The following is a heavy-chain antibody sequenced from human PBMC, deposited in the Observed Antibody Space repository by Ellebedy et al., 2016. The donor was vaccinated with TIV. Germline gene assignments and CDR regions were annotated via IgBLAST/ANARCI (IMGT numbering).Heavy chain of an antibody. CDR2: ISSTGSRT. D-gene: IGHD1-14*01. Sequence: GESLKISCAASGFTFSSYAMSWVRQAPGKGLEWVSTISSTGSRTYYADSVEGRFTVSRDNSANTLCLQMNSLRVEDTAIYYCARGRSGTYIHHAFDDWGQGTLVTVSS. CDR3: ARGRSGTYIHHAFDD. CDR1: GFTFSSYA. V-gene: IGHV3-23*01. J-gene: IGHJ4*02.